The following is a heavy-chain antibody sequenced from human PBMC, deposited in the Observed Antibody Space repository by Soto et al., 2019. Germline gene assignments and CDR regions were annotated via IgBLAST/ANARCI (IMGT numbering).Heavy chain of an antibody. CDR2: INSEGSIT. CDR1: GFTFSSYW. J-gene: IGHJ4*02. V-gene: IGHV3-74*01. D-gene: IGHD6-19*01. Sequence: GGSLRLSCAASGFTFSSYWMHWVRQAPGKGLVWVSRINSEGSITTYADSVKGRFTISRDNSKNTLYLQMNSLRAEDTAVYYCARALSGSGWYVALDYWGQGTLVTVSS. CDR3: ARALSGSGWYVALDY.